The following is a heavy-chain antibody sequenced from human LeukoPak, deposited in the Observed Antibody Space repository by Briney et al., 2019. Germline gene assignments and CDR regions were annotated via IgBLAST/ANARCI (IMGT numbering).Heavy chain of an antibody. CDR2: ILYDGSNK. CDR3: AREGANIAVAGTGAFDI. V-gene: IGHV3-30-3*01. Sequence: GSLRLSCEASGFTFSSYAMHWVRQAPGKGLEWVAVILYDGSNKYYADSVKGRFTISRDNSKNTLYLQMNSLRAEDTAVYYCAREGANIAVAGTGAFDIWGQGTMVTVSS. CDR1: GFTFSSYA. D-gene: IGHD6-19*01. J-gene: IGHJ3*02.